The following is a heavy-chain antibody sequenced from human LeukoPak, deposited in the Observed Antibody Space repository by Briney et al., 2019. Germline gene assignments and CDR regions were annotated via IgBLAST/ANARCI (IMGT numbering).Heavy chain of an antibody. CDR3: ARAVVGMVTSYYYMDV. D-gene: IGHD5-18*01. Sequence: PSETLSLICAVYGGSFSGYYWSWIRQPPGKGLEWIGEINHSGSTNYNPSLKSRVTISVDTSKNQFSLKLSSVTAADTAVYYCARAVVGMVTSYYYMDVWGKGTTVTVSS. V-gene: IGHV4-34*01. CDR1: GGSFSGYY. CDR2: INHSGST. J-gene: IGHJ6*03.